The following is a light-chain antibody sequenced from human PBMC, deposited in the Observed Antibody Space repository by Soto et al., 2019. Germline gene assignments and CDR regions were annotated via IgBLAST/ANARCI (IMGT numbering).Light chain of an antibody. CDR2: SNN. J-gene: IGLJ1*01. V-gene: IGLV1-44*01. CDR3: AAWDDSLNGPYV. Sequence: LTQPPSASGTPGQRVTISCSGSSSNIGSNTVNWYQQLPGTAPKLLIYSNNQRPSGVPDRFSGSKSGTSASLAISGLQSEDEADYYCAAWDDSLNGPYVFGTGTKVTVL. CDR1: SSNIGSNT.